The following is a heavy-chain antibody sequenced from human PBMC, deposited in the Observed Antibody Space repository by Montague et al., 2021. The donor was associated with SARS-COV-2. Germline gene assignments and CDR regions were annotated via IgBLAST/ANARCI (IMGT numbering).Heavy chain of an antibody. Sequence: SQTLSLTCTVSGGSISSYYWSWIRQPPGKGLEWIGYIYYSGSTNYNPSLTSRVTISVDTSKNQFSLKLSSVTAADTAVYYFARDLGDYWGRGTLVTVSS. J-gene: IGHJ4*02. CDR2: IYYSGST. CDR3: ARDLGDY. V-gene: IGHV4-59*13. CDR1: GGSISSYY.